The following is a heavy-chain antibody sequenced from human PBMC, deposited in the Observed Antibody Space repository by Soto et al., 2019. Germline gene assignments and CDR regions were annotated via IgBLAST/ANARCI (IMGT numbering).Heavy chain of an antibody. J-gene: IGHJ4*02. CDR3: ARGQTGGGWGYYFDY. CDR2: IIPIFGTA. Sequence: QVQLVQSGAEVKKPGSSVKVSCKASGGTFSSYAIDWVRQAPGQGLEWMGGIIPIFGTADYAQKFQGRVTITADESTSTAYMELSRLRSEHTAVYYCARGQTGGGWGYYFDYWGQGTLVTVSS. D-gene: IGHD3-16*01. CDR1: GGTFSSYA. V-gene: IGHV1-69*12.